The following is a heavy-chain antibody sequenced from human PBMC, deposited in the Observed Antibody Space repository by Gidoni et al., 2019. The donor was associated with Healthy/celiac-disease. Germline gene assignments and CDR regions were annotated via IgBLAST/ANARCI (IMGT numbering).Heavy chain of an antibody. Sequence: QVQLQESGPGLVKPSETLSLTCTVSGGSLSSYYWRWIRPPPGKGLEWIGYIYYSGSTNYKPSLKSRVTISVDTSKNQFSLKLSSVTAADTAVYYCARDQRGGGVGAIRRYYFDYWGQGTLVTVSS. CDR1: GGSLSSYY. D-gene: IGHD1-26*01. CDR3: ARDQRGGGVGAIRRYYFDY. V-gene: IGHV4-59*01. CDR2: IYYSGST. J-gene: IGHJ4*02.